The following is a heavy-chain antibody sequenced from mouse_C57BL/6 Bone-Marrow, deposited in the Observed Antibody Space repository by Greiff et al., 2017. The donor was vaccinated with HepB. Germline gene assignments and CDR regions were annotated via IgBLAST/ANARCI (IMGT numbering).Heavy chain of an antibody. CDR2: IDPSDSYT. CDR1: GYTFTSYW. Sequence: QVQLQQPGAELVKPGASVKLSCKASGYTFTSYWMQWVKQRPGQGLEWIGEIDPSDSYTNYNQKFKGKATLTVDPSSSTAYMQLSSLTSEDSAVYYCAKDVHGDYWGQGTTLTVSS. J-gene: IGHJ2*01. V-gene: IGHV1-50*01. CDR3: AKDVHGDY.